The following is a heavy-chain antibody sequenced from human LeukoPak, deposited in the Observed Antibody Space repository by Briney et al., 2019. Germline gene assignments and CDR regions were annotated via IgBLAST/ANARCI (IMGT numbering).Heavy chain of an antibody. J-gene: IGHJ4*02. D-gene: IGHD4-11*01. Sequence: PGGSLRLSCAASGFSFSSYAMSWVRQAPGKGLEWVSVVGGSGGSTYYADSVRGRFTISRDNSKNTLYLQMNSLRAEDTAVYYCARGYSDWLRWGQGTQVTVSS. CDR1: GFSFSSYA. CDR2: VGGSGGST. CDR3: ARGYSDWLR. V-gene: IGHV3-23*01.